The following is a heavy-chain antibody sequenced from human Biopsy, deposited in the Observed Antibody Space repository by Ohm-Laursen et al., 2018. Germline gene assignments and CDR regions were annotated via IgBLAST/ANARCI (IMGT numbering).Heavy chain of an antibody. CDR1: GGSISSFY. Sequence: SETLSLTCAVSGGSISSFYWTWIRQPPGKGPEWIGDISDSGSTNYKPSLKSRVIISVDTSKNHFSLNLSSVTAADTAVYYCARRGSGGRSFDHWGQGTLVTVSS. CDR2: ISDSGST. V-gene: IGHV4-59*08. J-gene: IGHJ4*02. CDR3: ARRGSGGRSFDH. D-gene: IGHD2-15*01.